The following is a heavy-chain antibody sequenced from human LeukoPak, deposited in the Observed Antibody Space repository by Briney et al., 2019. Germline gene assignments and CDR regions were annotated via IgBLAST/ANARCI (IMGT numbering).Heavy chain of an antibody. D-gene: IGHD2-2*01. CDR1: GGTFSSYA. V-gene: IGHV1-69*13. J-gene: IGHJ3*02. CDR2: IIPIFGTA. CDR3: ATGSYDIVVVPTDIEGAFDI. Sequence: SVKVSCKASGGTFSSYAISWVRQAPGQGLEWMGGIIPIFGTANYAQKFQGRVTITADESTSTAYMELSSLRSEDTAVYYCATGSYDIVVVPTDIEGAFDIWGQGTMVTVSS.